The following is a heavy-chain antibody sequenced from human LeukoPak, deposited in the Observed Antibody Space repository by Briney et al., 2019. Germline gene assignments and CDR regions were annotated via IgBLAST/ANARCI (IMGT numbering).Heavy chain of an antibody. V-gene: IGHV3-21*01. CDR3: ARDRYGSVAWFDP. J-gene: IGHJ5*01. D-gene: IGHD3-10*01. Sequence: PGGSLRLSCAASGFTFSSYSMNWVRQAPGKRLESVSSISSSSSYIYYADSVKGRFTISRDNAKSSLYLQMNSLRAEDTAVYYCARDRYGSVAWFDPWGQGTLVTVSS. CDR2: ISSSSSYI. CDR1: GFTFSSYS.